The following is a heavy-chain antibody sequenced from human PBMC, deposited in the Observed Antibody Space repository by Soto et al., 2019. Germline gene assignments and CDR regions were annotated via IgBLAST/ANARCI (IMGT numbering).Heavy chain of an antibody. CDR2: IKSKTDGGTT. V-gene: IGHV3-15*01. Sequence: VSLRLSCAASGFTFSNAWMSWVRQAPGKGLEWVGRIKSKTDGGTTDYAAPVKGRFTISRDDSKNTLYLQMNSLKTEDTAVYYCTEDIVVVPAAVNYYYYYGMDVWGQGTTVTVSS. D-gene: IGHD2-2*01. J-gene: IGHJ6*02. CDR3: TEDIVVVPAAVNYYYYYGMDV. CDR1: GFTFSNAW.